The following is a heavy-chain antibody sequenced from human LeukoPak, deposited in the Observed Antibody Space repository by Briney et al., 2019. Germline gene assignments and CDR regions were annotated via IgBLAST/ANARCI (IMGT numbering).Heavy chain of an antibody. Sequence: GESLKISCKGSGYSFTSYWIGWVRQMPGKGLEWMGVIYPGDSDTRYSPSTQGQVTISADKSVSTAYLQWSSLEASDTALYYCTRRADAFDIWGQGTMVTVSS. J-gene: IGHJ3*02. CDR3: TRRADAFDI. CDR1: GYSFTSYW. V-gene: IGHV5-51*01. CDR2: IYPGDSDT.